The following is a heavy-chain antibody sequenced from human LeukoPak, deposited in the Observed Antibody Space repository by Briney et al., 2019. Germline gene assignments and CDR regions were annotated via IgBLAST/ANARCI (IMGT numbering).Heavy chain of an antibody. CDR1: GYTFTSYG. V-gene: IGHV1-8*03. J-gene: IGHJ4*02. Sequence: ASVKVSCKASGYTFTSYGISWVRQAPGQGLEWMGWMNPNSGNTGYAQKFQGRVTITRNTSISTAYMELSSLRSEDTAVYYCARVASSGSYDLDYWGQGTLVTVSS. CDR2: MNPNSGNT. CDR3: ARVASSGSYDLDY. D-gene: IGHD1-26*01.